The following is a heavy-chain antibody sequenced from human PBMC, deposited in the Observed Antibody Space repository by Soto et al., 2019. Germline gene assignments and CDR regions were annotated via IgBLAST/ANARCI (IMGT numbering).Heavy chain of an antibody. CDR1: GFTFSSYG. CDR3: AKDRISQLYSSSAMGYYYYMDV. Sequence: GGSLRLSCAASGFTFSSYGMHWVRQAPGKGLEWVAVISYDGSNKYYADSVKGRSTISRDNSKNTLYLQMNSLRAEDTAVYYCAKDRISQLYSSSAMGYYYYMDVWGKGTTVTVSS. CDR2: ISYDGSNK. D-gene: IGHD6-6*01. J-gene: IGHJ6*03. V-gene: IGHV3-30*18.